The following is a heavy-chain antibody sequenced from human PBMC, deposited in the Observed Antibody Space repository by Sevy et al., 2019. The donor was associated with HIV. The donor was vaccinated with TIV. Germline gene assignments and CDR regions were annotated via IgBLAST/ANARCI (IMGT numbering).Heavy chain of an antibody. CDR3: ARDPMSYYYDSSGYFDY. CDR1: GFTFSSYS. D-gene: IGHD3-22*01. CDR2: ISSSSSYI. V-gene: IGHV3-21*01. J-gene: IGHJ4*02. Sequence: GGSLRLSCAASGFTFSSYSMNCVRQAPGKGLEWVSSISSSSSYIYYADSVKGRFTISRDNAKNSLYLQMNSLRAEDTAVYYCARDPMSYYYDSSGYFDYWGQGTLVTVSS.